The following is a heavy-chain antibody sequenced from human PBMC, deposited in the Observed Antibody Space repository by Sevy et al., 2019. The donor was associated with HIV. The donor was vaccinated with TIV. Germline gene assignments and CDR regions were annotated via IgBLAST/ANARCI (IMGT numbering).Heavy chain of an antibody. Sequence: GGSLRLSCAASGFTFSNYWMTWVRQAPGKGLEWVANIKQDGSQKYYLDSLKGRFTISRDNAKNSLYLQMGSLTDEDTAVYYCARDRRVEYGGRDYWGQGALVTVSS. CDR3: ARDRRVEYGGRDY. CDR2: IKQDGSQK. D-gene: IGHD3-10*01. J-gene: IGHJ4*02. CDR1: GFTFSNYW. V-gene: IGHV3-7*03.